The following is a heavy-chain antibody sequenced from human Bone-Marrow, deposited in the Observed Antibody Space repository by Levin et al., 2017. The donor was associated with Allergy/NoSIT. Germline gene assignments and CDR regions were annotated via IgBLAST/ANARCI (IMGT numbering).Heavy chain of an antibody. J-gene: IGHJ4*02. V-gene: IGHV3-66*01. D-gene: IGHD5-18*01. CDR1: GFTVSSNY. CDR2: IYSGGST. Sequence: GGSLRLSCAASGFTVSSNYMSWVRQAPGKGLEWVSVIYSGGSTYYADSVKGRFTISRDNSKNTLYLQMNSLRAEDTAVYYCARDGPLWLRRYFDYWGQGTLVTVSS. CDR3: ARDGPLWLRRYFDY.